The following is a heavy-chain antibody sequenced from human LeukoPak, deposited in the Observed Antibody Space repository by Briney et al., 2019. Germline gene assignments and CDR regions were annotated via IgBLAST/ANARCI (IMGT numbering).Heavy chain of an antibody. CDR3: ARRGSYGPMLFDY. D-gene: IGHD5-18*01. Sequence: PSETLSLTCTVSGGSISSYYWSWIRQPPGKGLEWIGYIYYSGSTNYNPSLKSRVTISVNTSKNQFSLKLSSVTAADTAVYYCARRGSYGPMLFDYWGQGTLVTVSS. CDR1: GGSISSYY. V-gene: IGHV4-59*01. CDR2: IYYSGST. J-gene: IGHJ4*02.